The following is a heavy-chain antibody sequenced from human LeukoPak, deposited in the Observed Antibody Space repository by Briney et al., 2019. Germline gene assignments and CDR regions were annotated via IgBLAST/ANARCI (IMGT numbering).Heavy chain of an antibody. CDR1: GGTFSSYA. Sequence: ASVKVSCKASGGTFSSYAISWVRQAPGQGLEWMGGIIPTFGTANYAQKFQGRVTITADESTSTAYMELSSLRSEDTAVYYCAREPVYYYGMDVWGQGTTVTVSS. J-gene: IGHJ6*02. CDR3: AREPVYYYGMDV. CDR2: IIPTFGTA. V-gene: IGHV1-69*13.